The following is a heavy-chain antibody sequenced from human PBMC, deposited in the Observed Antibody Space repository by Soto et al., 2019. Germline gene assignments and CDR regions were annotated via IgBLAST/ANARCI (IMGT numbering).Heavy chain of an antibody. CDR3: AREAPSRTTVTYYFDY. CDR2: ISAYNGNT. D-gene: IGHD4-17*01. CDR1: GYTFTSYV. Sequence: ASVKVSCKASGYTFTSYVISWVRQAPGQGLEWMGWISAYNGNTNYAQKLQGRVTMTTDTSTSTAYMELRSLRSDDTAVYYCAREAPSRTTVTYYFDYWGQGTLVTVSS. J-gene: IGHJ4*02. V-gene: IGHV1-18*01.